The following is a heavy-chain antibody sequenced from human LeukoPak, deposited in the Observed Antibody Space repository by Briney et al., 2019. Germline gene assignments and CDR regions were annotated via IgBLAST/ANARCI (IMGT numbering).Heavy chain of an antibody. V-gene: IGHV3-30-3*01. CDR1: GFTFSSYA. D-gene: IGHD3-9*01. Sequence: GRSLRLSCAASGFTFSSYAMHWVRQAPGKGLEWVAVISYGGSNKYYADSVKGRFTISRDNSKNTLYLQMNSLRAVDTAVYYCARDRLEMSYYDILTGIDPWGQGTLVTVSS. CDR2: ISYGGSNK. CDR3: ARDRLEMSYYDILTGIDP. J-gene: IGHJ5*02.